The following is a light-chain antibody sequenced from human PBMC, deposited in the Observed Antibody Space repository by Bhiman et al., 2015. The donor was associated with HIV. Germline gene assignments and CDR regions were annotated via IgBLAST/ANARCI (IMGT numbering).Light chain of an antibody. CDR3: TSYSSRNTLGV. CDR1: SSDVGGYNY. CDR2: DVS. J-gene: IGLJ3*02. V-gene: IGLV2-14*03. Sequence: QSALTQPASVSGSPGQSITISCTGTSSDVGGYNYVSWYLQHPGKAPKLMIYDVSNRPSGVSDRFSGSKSGYTASLTISGLQAEDEADYYCTSYSSRNTLGVFGAGTKLTVL.